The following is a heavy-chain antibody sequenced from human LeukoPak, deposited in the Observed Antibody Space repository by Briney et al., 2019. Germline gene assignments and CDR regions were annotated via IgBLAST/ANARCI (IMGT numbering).Heavy chain of an antibody. J-gene: IGHJ4*02. CDR1: GGSFSGYY. Sequence: SETLSLTCAVYGGSFSGYYWSWIRQPPGKGLEWIGEINHSGSTNYNPSLKSRVTISVDTSKNQFSLKLSSVTATDTAVYYCARGVNPDYWGQGTLVTVSS. V-gene: IGHV4-34*01. CDR2: INHSGST. D-gene: IGHD4-11*01. CDR3: ARGVNPDY.